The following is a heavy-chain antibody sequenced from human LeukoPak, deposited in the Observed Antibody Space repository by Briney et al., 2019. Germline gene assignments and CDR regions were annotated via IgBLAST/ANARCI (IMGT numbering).Heavy chain of an antibody. Sequence: SETLSLTCTFSGGSISSYYWSWIRQPPGKGLEWIGYIYYSGSTNYNPSLKSRVTISVDTSKNQFSLKLSSVTAADTAVYYCARAERSGSSSYNYWGQGTLVTVSS. CDR3: ARAERSGSSSYNY. D-gene: IGHD6-6*01. J-gene: IGHJ4*02. CDR1: GGSISSYY. V-gene: IGHV4-59*01. CDR2: IYYSGST.